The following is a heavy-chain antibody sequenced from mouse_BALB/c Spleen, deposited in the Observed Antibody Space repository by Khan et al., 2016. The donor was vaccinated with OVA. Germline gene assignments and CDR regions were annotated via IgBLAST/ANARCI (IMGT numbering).Heavy chain of an antibody. V-gene: IGHV1-76*01. CDR1: GYIFTSYW. J-gene: IGHJ2*01. CDR3: VRGGDDNHYFDN. Sequence: QVQLKESGAELVRPGASVKLSCKTSGYIFTSYWIHWVKQTSGQGLEWIARIYPGTGRIYYNEKFKGKATLTADKSSSTAYMQLSSLKSEDSAVYFCVRGGDDNHYFDNWDHGTTLTVSS. CDR2: IYPGTGRI. D-gene: IGHD1-3*01.